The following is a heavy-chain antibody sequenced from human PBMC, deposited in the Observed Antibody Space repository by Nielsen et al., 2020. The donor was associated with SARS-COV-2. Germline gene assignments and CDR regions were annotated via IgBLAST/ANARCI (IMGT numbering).Heavy chain of an antibody. V-gene: IGHV1-46*01. CDR2: INPSGGST. Sequence: WVRQAPGQGLEWMGIINPSGGSTSYAQKFQGRVTMTRDTSTSTAYMELSSLRSEDTAVYYCASRYCSSTSCYRSNGMDVWGQGTTVTVSS. CDR3: ASRYCSSTSCYRSNGMDV. J-gene: IGHJ6*02. D-gene: IGHD2-2*01.